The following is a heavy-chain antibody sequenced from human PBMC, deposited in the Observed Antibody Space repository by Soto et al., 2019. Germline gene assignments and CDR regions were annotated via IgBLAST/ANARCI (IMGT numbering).Heavy chain of an antibody. CDR1: GFTFSSHG. CDR2: ISYDGSNK. V-gene: IGHV3-30*18. J-gene: IGHJ3*01. D-gene: IGHD3-3*01. Sequence: QVQLVESGGGVVQPGRSLRLSCAASGFTFSSHGMHWVRQAPGKGLEWVAVISYDGSNKFYADSVKGRFTISRDNSKNTLFLQMNSLRGDDTAVYYCANTNLEWLSDAAFDLWGQGTSVTVSS. CDR3: ANTNLEWLSDAAFDL.